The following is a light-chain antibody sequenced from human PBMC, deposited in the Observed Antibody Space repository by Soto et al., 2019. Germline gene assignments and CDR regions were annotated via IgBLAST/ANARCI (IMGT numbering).Light chain of an antibody. V-gene: IGKV1-39*01. CDR2: AAS. CDR1: HDIARW. J-gene: IGKJ4*01. CDR3: QQSYSTLT. Sequence: DIQMTQSPSYVSAFVGDRVAITCRASHDIARWLAWYQQQPGKAPRLLIYAASSLQSGVPTRFSGSGSGTDFTLTISSLQPEDFATYYCQQSYSTLTFGGGTKVEIK.